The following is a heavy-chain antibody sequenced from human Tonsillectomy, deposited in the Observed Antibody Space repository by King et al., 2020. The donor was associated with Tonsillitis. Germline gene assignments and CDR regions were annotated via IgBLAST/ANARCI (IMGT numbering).Heavy chain of an antibody. Sequence: VQLVESGGGGVQPGRSLRLSCAASGFTFSSYGMHWVRQAPGKGLEWVAVISYDGSNKYYADSVKGRFTISRDNSKNTLYLQMNSLRAEDTAVYYCAKDRENDGYTVKFWYWGQGTLVTVSS. CDR1: GFTFSSYG. CDR2: ISYDGSNK. D-gene: IGHD4-17*01. CDR3: AKDRENDGYTVKFWY. V-gene: IGHV3-30*18. J-gene: IGHJ4*02.